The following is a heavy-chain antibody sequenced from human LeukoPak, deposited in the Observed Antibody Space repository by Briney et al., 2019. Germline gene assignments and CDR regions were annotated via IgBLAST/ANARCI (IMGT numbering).Heavy chain of an antibody. CDR2: ISYDGSNK. D-gene: IGHD4-23*01. Sequence: PGRSLRLSCAASGFTFSSYAMHWVRQAPGKGLEWVAVISYDGSNKYYADSVKGRFTISRDNSKNTLYLQMNSLRAEDTAVYYCARLGNSGYYFDYWGQGTLVTVSS. V-gene: IGHV3-30*14. CDR1: GFTFSSYA. CDR3: ARLGNSGYYFDY. J-gene: IGHJ4*02.